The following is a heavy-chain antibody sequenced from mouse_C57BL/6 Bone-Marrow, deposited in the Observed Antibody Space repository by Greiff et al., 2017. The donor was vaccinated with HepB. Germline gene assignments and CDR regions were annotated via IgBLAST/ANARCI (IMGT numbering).Heavy chain of an antibody. CDR2: IYPGDGDT. CDR3: ARGHYGSSYVDWYFDV. V-gene: IGHV1-82*01. CDR1: GYAFSSSW. Sequence: QVQLQQSGPELVKPGASVKISCKASGYAFSSSWMNWVKQRPGKGLEWIGRIYPGDGDTNYNGKFKGKATLTADKSSSTAYMQLSSLTSEDSAVYFCARGHYGSSYVDWYFDVWGTGTTVTVSS. J-gene: IGHJ1*03. D-gene: IGHD1-1*01.